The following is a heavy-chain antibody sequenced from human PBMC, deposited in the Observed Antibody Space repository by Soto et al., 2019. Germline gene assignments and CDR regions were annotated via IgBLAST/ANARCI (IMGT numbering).Heavy chain of an antibody. CDR1: GGTFSSYA. V-gene: IGHV1-69*13. Sequence: SVKVSCKASGGTFSSYAISWVRQAPGQGLEWMGGIIPIFGTANYAEKFQGRVTITADESTSTAYMELSSLRSEDTAVYYCARDQITIFGVVITYYYGMDVWGQGTTVTVSS. J-gene: IGHJ6*02. CDR3: ARDQITIFGVVITYYYGMDV. CDR2: IIPIFGTA. D-gene: IGHD3-3*01.